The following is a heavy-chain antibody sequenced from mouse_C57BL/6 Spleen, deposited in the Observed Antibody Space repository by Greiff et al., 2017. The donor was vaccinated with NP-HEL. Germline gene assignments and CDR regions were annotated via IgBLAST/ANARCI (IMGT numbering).Heavy chain of an antibody. CDR1: GYTFTSYD. D-gene: IGHD1-1*01. Sequence: QVQLKESGPELVKPGASVKLSCKASGYTFTSYDINWVKQRPGQGLEWIGWIYPRDGSTKYNEKFKGKATLTVDTSSSTAYMELHSLTSEDSAVYFCARSGELLRSGYFDVWGTGTTVTVSS. CDR3: ARSGELLRSGYFDV. J-gene: IGHJ1*03. CDR2: IYPRDGST. V-gene: IGHV1-85*01.